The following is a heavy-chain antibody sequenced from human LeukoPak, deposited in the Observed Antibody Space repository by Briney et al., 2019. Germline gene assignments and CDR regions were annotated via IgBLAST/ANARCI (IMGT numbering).Heavy chain of an antibody. D-gene: IGHD2-2*01. V-gene: IGHV1-46*01. CDR1: GYTFTSYY. CDR2: INPSGGST. J-gene: IGHJ4*02. Sequence: ASVKVSCKASGYTFTSYYMHWVRQAPGQGLEWMGIINPSGGSTSYAQKFQGRVTMTRDTPTSTVYMELSSLRSEDTAVYYCARAEQEYQLLRVFDYWGQGTLVTVSS. CDR3: ARAEQEYQLLRVFDY.